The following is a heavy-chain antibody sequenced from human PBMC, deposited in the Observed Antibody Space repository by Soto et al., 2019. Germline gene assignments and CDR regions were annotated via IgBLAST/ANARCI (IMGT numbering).Heavy chain of an antibody. D-gene: IGHD3-16*01. V-gene: IGHV4-59*01. CDR3: ASRKGGA. J-gene: IGHJ4*02. CDR2: IYYSGST. Sequence: KPSETLSLTCTVSGGSISSYYWSWVRQPPGKGLEWIGYIYYSGSTNYNPSLKSRVTLSVDTSKTHFSLKVTSVTAADTAIYYYASRKGGAWGQGILVTGSS. CDR1: GGSISSYY.